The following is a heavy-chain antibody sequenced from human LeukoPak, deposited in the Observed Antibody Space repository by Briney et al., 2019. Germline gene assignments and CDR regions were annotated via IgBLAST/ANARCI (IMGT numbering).Heavy chain of an antibody. D-gene: IGHD4-17*01. CDR3: ARDLLYGDYGEVAFDI. J-gene: IGHJ3*02. CDR1: GYTFTSYD. V-gene: IGHV1-8*03. CDR2: MNPNSGNT. Sequence: GASVKVSCKASGYTFTSYDINWVRQATGQGLEWMGWMNPNSGNTGYAQKFQGRVTITRNTSICTAYMELSSLRSEDTAVYYCARDLLYGDYGEVAFDIWGQGTMVTVSS.